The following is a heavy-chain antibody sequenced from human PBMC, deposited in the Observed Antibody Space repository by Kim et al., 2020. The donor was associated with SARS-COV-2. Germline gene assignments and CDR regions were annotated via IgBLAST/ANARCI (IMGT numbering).Heavy chain of an antibody. D-gene: IGHD3-10*01. V-gene: IGHV3-23*01. CDR3: AKDQDYYGSGTYIDF. CDR1: KFTFSSYA. J-gene: IGHJ4*02. CDR2: ISGSGTTT. Sequence: GGSLRLSCAASKFTFSSYALTWVRQAPGKGLEWVSSISGSGTTTYYADSVKGRFTISRDNSRDTVYLQMNSLRAEDTAIYYCAKDQDYYGSGTYIDFWGQRTLLTGSS.